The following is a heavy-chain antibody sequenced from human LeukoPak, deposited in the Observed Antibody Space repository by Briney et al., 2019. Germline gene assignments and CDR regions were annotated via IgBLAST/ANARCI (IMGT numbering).Heavy chain of an antibody. J-gene: IGHJ6*03. CDR2: MKPNSGNT. D-gene: IGHD5-12*01. V-gene: IGHV1-8*03. CDR1: GYTFTSYD. CDR3: ARGSRGRQWLRYYYYYMDV. Sequence: GASVKVSCKASGYTFTSYDINWVRQATGQGLEWMGWMKPNSGNTGYAQKFQGRVTITRNTSISTAYMELSSLRSEDTAVYYCARGSRGRQWLRYYYYYMDVWGKGTTVTVSS.